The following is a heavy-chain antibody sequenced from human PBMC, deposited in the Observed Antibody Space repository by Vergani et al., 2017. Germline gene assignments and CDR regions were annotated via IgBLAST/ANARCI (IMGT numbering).Heavy chain of an antibody. CDR3: AKDSDYTAMVLSIGYYYGMDV. D-gene: IGHD5-18*01. CDR1: GFTFSSYA. CDR2: FSGSGGST. V-gene: IGHV3-23*01. Sequence: EVQLLESGGGLVQPGGSLRLSCAASGFTFSSYAMSWVRQAPGKGLEWVSAFSGSGGSTYYADSVKGRFTISRDNSKNTLYLQMNSLRAEDTAVYYCAKDSDYTAMVLSIGYYYGMDVWGQGTTVTVSS. J-gene: IGHJ6*02.